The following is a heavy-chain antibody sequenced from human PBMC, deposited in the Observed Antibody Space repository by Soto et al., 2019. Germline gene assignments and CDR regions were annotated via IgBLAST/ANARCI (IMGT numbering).Heavy chain of an antibody. CDR3: AKVREDLVLLVALDS. V-gene: IGHV3-30*18. Sequence: QVQLVESGGGVVQPGKSVRLSCAASGFRFGAYAMHWVRQAPGKGLEWVAVISEDGSRKYYRDSVKGRFTISRDNSKHTLFLKMDRLRLEDTAVYSCAKVREDLVLLVALDSWGQGTRVTVSS. D-gene: IGHD5-12*01. CDR2: ISEDGSRK. J-gene: IGHJ4*02. CDR1: GFRFGAYA.